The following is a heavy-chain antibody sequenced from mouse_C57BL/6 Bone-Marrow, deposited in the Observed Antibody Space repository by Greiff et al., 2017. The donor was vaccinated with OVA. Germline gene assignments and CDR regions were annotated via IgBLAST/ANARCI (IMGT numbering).Heavy chain of an antibody. D-gene: IGHD1-1*01. Sequence: QVQLQQPGAELVKPGASVKMSCKASGYTFTSYWITWVKQRPGQGLEWIGDIYPGSGSTNYNEKFKSKATLTVDTSSSTAYMQLSSLTSEDSAVYYCARSTTVVGKNAMDYWGQGTSVTVAS. V-gene: IGHV1-55*01. CDR3: ARSTTVVGKNAMDY. J-gene: IGHJ4*01. CDR2: IYPGSGST. CDR1: GYTFTSYW.